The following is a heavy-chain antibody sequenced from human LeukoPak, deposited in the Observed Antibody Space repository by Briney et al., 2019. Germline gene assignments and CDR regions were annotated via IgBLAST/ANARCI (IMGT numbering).Heavy chain of an antibody. CDR2: ISGGAGST. CDR3: ARDEYYDTSGYYGYYFDF. J-gene: IGHJ4*01. CDR1: GFVFSDYG. Sequence: GGSLRLSCAASGFVFSDYGMHWVRQAPGKGLEWVSAISGGAGSTFYSDSVQGRFTISRDNYENTLYLQMNSLRAEDTAVYYCARDEYYDTSGYYGYYFDFWGHGTLVTVSS. D-gene: IGHD3-22*01. V-gene: IGHV3-23*01.